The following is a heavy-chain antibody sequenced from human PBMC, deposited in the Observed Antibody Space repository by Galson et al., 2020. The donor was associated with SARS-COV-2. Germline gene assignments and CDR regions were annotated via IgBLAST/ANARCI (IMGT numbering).Heavy chain of an antibody. J-gene: IGHJ6*03. CDR2: TYYRSRWYN. D-gene: IGHD2-2*01. V-gene: IGHV6-1*01. CDR1: GDSVSSNSAA. CDR3: ARGSCSSLSGLPGYNYYYYMDV. Sequence: SQTLSLTCAISGDSVSSNSAAWNWIRQSPSRGLEWLGRTYYRSRWYNDYAVSVKSRIIINPDTSENQFSLQLNSVTPEDTAVYYCARGSCSSLSGLPGYNYYYYMDVWGKGTTVTVSS.